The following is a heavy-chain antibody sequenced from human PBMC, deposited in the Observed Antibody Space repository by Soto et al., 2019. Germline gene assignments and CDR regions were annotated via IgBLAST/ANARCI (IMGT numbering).Heavy chain of an antibody. Sequence: EVQLLESGGGLVQPGGSLSLSCAASAFTCNNYAMSWVRQAPGKGLEWVSGIGGSGRTTYYADSVKGRFTISRDNSTNTLFLQMNSLRGEDTAVYYCAKSRYSDSSGDFYYYWGQGTLVTVS. D-gene: IGHD3-22*01. CDR1: AFTCNNYA. J-gene: IGHJ4*02. CDR2: IGGSGRTT. CDR3: AKSRYSDSSGDFYYY. V-gene: IGHV3-23*01.